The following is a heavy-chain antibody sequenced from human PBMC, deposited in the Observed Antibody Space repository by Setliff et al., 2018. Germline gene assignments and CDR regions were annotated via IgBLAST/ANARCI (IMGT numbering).Heavy chain of an antibody. D-gene: IGHD3-22*01. Sequence: GASVKVSCKASGYTFRNYAFAWVRQAPGQGLEWVGWISVYNGDTNYAQKFQGRVTLTTDTSTSTAYMELRSLTSDDSAFYYCARDYYDSSGPPAVGMDVWGQGTTVTVSS. CDR2: ISVYNGDT. V-gene: IGHV1-18*01. CDR3: ARDYYDSSGPPAVGMDV. CDR1: GYTFRNYA. J-gene: IGHJ6*02.